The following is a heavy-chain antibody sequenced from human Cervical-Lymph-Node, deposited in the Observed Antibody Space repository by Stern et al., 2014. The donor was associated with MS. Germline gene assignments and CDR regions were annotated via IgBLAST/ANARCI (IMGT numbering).Heavy chain of an antibody. Sequence: QMQLVHSGAEVKKPGSPVRVSCKASGGTFTTYAISWVRQAPGQGLEWRVGIIPMSGTKKYAQKFQGRVTITADASTTTAYMELSSLKFDDTAVYYCARDLSGIGYYDYWGQGTLVAVSS. CDR2: IIPMSGTK. J-gene: IGHJ4*02. V-gene: IGHV1-69*01. CDR3: ARDLSGIGYYDY. CDR1: GGTFTTYA. D-gene: IGHD3-22*01.